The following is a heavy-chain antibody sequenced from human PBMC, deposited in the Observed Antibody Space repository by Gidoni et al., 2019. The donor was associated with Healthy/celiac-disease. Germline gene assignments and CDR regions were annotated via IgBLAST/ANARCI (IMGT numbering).Heavy chain of an antibody. D-gene: IGHD1-26*01. Sequence: QITLKESGPTLVKPTQTLTLTCTFSGFSLSTSGVGVGWIRQPPGKALEWLALIYWNDDKRYSPSLKSRLTITKDTSKNQVVLTMTNMDPVDTATYYCAHTWELGLRVTTRWALDIWGQGTMVTVSS. V-gene: IGHV2-5*01. CDR1: GFSLSTSGVG. CDR3: AHTWELGLRVTTRWALDI. J-gene: IGHJ3*02. CDR2: IYWNDDK.